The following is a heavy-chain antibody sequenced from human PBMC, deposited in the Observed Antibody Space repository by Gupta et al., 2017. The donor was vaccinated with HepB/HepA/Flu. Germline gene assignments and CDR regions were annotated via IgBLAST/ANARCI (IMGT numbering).Heavy chain of an antibody. J-gene: IGHJ6*02. CDR3: VIVGGASGTERVAV. CDR2: TRNDGSRR. V-gene: IGHV3-74*03. Sequence: EVQLVESGGGSVQPGGSLRLSCAVSSYSLNSYGIHWVRQAPGKGLVGVSHTRNDGSRRTYADAGKGRFTLSRENAKNTLYLQMKSLGGEETAVYYCVIVGGASGTERVAVGGQGTTVTVSS. D-gene: IGHD2-2*01. CDR1: SYSLNSYG.